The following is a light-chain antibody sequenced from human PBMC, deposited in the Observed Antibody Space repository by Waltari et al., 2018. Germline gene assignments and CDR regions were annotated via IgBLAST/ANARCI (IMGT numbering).Light chain of an antibody. V-gene: IGLV2-14*03. CDR3: GSYTSSSTFYL. CDR1: SSDVGGYNY. Sequence: QSALTQPASVSGSPGQSITIPCTGTSSDVGGYNYVSWYQQHPGKAPKLMIYDVTERPSGISNRFSGSKSGNTASLTISGLQAEDEADYYCGSYTSSSTFYLFGTGTKVTVL. CDR2: DVT. J-gene: IGLJ1*01.